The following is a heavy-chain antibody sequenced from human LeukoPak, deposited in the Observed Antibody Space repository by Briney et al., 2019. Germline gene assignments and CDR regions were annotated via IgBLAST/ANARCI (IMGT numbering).Heavy chain of an antibody. CDR3: ARDTYYYGSGSYHV. CDR1: GGSISSGDYY. CDR2: IYYSGST. J-gene: IGHJ6*02. Sequence: SQTLSLTCTVSGGSISSGDYYWSWIRQPPGKGLEWIGYIYYSGSTYYNPSLKSRVTISVDTSKNQFSLKLSSVTAADTAVYYCARDTYYYGSGSYHVWGQGTTVTVSS. D-gene: IGHD3-10*01. V-gene: IGHV4-30-4*08.